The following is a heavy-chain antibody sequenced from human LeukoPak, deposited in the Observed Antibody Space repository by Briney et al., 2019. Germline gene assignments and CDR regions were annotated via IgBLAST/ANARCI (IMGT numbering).Heavy chain of an antibody. J-gene: IGHJ4*02. CDR3: ATAGGRIDY. CDR1: GGSFSGYY. V-gene: IGHV4-34*01. D-gene: IGHD2-15*01. CDR2: INHSGST. Sequence: PSETLSLTCAVYGGSFSGYYWSWIRQPPGKGLEWIGEINHSGSTNYNPSLKSRVTISVDTSKNQFSLKLSSVTAADTAMYYCATAGGRIDYWGQGTLVTVSS.